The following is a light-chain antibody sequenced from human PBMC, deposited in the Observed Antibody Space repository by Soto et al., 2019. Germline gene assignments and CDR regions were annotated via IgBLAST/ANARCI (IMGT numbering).Light chain of an antibody. Sequence: QSALTQPRSVSGSPGQSVTISCTGTSSDVDDYNYVSWYQQHPGKAPKLMIYDVSKRPSGVPGRFSGSKSANTASLTISGLQVEDEADYYCCSYAGTYTLMFGGGTKLTVL. CDR1: SSDVDDYNY. J-gene: IGLJ3*02. V-gene: IGLV2-11*01. CDR3: CSYAGTYTLM. CDR2: DVS.